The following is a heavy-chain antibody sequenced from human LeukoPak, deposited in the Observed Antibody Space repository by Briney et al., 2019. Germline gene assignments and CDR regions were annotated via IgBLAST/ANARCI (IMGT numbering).Heavy chain of an antibody. CDR1: GFTFSSYA. V-gene: IGHV3-23*01. CDR3: AKQGNDFWSGYSNYYYYYMDV. J-gene: IGHJ6*03. D-gene: IGHD3-3*01. Sequence: TGGSLRLSCAASGFTFSSYAMTWVRQAPGKGLEWVSSIGGSGGSTYYAHSVKGRFTISRDNSKNTLYLQTNSVRAEDTAVYYCAKQGNDFWSGYSNYYYYYMDVWGKGTTVTVSS. CDR2: IGGSGGST.